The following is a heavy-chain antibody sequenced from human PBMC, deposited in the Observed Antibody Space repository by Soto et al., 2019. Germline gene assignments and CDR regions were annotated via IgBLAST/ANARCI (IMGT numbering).Heavy chain of an antibody. CDR2: IRSKGNNYAT. D-gene: IGHD3-3*01. Sequence: EVQLVESGGGLVQPGGSLNLSCAASGFTFSGSAMHWVRQASGKGLEWVGRIRSKGNNYATASGASLKGRFTISRDDSKNTAYLQMNSLNTEDTAVYYCSRQASDFWSGKPQYYMDVWGKGTTFTVAS. CDR3: SRQASDFWSGKPQYYMDV. J-gene: IGHJ6*03. CDR1: GFTFSGSA. V-gene: IGHV3-73*01.